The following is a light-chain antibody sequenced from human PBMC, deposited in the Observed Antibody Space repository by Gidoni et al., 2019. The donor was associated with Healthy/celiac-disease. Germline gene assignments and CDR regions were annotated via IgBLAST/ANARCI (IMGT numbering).Light chain of an antibody. CDR3: HQYGSSPALT. CDR1: QSVSISY. V-gene: IGKV3-20*01. J-gene: IGKJ4*01. Sequence: EIVLPPSPVPLSLSPGERVTLSCRASQSVSISYLAWYQQKPGQAPRLLIYGASSRATGIPDRFSGSGSGTDFTLTISRMETEDVAVYYCHQYGSSPALTLGGGTKVEIK. CDR2: GAS.